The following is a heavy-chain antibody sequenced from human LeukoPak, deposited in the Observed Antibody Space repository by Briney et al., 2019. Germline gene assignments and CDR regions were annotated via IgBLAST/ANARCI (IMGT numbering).Heavy chain of an antibody. CDR3: AKDATSFVYNYYVDV. CDR1: GFSLRNFV. CDR2: ISSGAENI. J-gene: IGHJ6*03. Sequence: GGSLRLSCAASGFSLRNFVMAWVRQAPGKGLERVSAISSGAENIFYADSVKGRFTISRDNSKNTLFLQMNSLRAEDTAVYYCAKDATSFVYNYYVDVWGKGTTVTVSS. D-gene: IGHD2/OR15-2a*01. V-gene: IGHV3-23*01.